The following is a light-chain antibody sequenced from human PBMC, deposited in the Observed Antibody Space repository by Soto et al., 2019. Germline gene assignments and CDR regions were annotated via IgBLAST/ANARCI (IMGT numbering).Light chain of an antibody. CDR2: DVS. J-gene: IGLJ1*01. CDR1: SSDVGAYDY. CDR3: GSYTSSSTPLYV. Sequence: QSALTQPASVSGSPGQSIAISCTGTSSDVGAYDYVSWYQQHPGKAPKLMIYDVSDRPSGVSDRFSGSKSGNTASLTISGLQAEDEADYYCGSYTSSSTPLYVFGTGTKLTVL. V-gene: IGLV2-14*01.